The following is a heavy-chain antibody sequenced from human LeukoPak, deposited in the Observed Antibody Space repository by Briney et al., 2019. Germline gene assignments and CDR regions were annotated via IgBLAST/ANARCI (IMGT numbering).Heavy chain of an antibody. CDR1: GYTFTCYY. V-gene: IGHV1-2*02. D-gene: IGHD5-12*01. Sequence: ASVKVSCKASGYTFTCYYMHWVRQAPGQGLEWMGWVNPHSGGTNYAQKFQGRVTMTRDTSISTAYMELSRLRSDDTAVYYCARGARIRYSGYELYWGQGTLVTVSS. CDR2: VNPHSGGT. J-gene: IGHJ4*02. CDR3: ARGARIRYSGYELY.